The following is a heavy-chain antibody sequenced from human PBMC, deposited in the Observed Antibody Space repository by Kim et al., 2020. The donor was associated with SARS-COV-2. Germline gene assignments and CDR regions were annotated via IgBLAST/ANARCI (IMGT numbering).Heavy chain of an antibody. V-gene: IGHV4-30-2*01. D-gene: IGHD1-20*01. J-gene: IGHJ6*02. CDR3: ARANNWNYYYGMDV. CDR2: IYHSGST. Sequence: TLSLTCAVSGGSISSGGYSWSWIRQPPGKGLEWIGYIYHSGSTYYNPSLKSRVTISVDRSKNQFSLKLSSVTAADTAVYYCARANNWNYYYGMDVWGQGTTVTVSS. CDR1: GGSISSGGYS.